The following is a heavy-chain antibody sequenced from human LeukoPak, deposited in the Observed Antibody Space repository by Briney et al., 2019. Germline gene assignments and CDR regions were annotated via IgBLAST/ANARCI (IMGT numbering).Heavy chain of an antibody. CDR2: INHSGST. CDR1: GGSFSGYY. CDR3: ARWDILTGYQH. Sequence: PSETLSLTCAVYGGSFSGYYWSWIRQPPGKGLEWIGEINHSGSTNYNPSLKSRVTISVDTSKNQFSLKLSSVTAADTAVYYWARWDILTGYQHWGQGTLVTVSS. V-gene: IGHV4-34*01. J-gene: IGHJ4*02. D-gene: IGHD3-9*01.